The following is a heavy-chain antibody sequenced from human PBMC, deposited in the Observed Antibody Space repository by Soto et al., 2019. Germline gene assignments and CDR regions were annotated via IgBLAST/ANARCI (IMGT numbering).Heavy chain of an antibody. CDR1: VLTFSSYA. J-gene: IGHJ6*02. V-gene: IGHV3-23*01. CDR3: AKDLSPNMGCMDV. D-gene: IGHD3-10*01. Sequence: GGSMRLSWAVAVLTFSSYAMSCVRPAPGKGLEWVSSITGSGCTTFYAGSVKGRLTISRDNANNTLYVQMDILRAEDTAVYYCAKDLSPNMGCMDVWRPGTTVTVSS. CDR2: ITGSGCTT.